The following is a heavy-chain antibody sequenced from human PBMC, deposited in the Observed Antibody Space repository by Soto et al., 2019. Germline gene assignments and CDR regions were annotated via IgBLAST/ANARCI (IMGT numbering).Heavy chain of an antibody. CDR2: IYTSGST. V-gene: IGHV4-4*07. Sequence: SETLSLTCTVSGGSISSYYWSWIRQPAGKGLEWIGRIYTSGSTTSNPSLKSRVTMSVDTSKNQFSLKLSSVTAADTAVYYCAREPLGYCSSTSCSRGEFDYWGQGTLVTVSS. CDR3: AREPLGYCSSTSCSRGEFDY. J-gene: IGHJ4*02. CDR1: GGSISSYY. D-gene: IGHD2-2*01.